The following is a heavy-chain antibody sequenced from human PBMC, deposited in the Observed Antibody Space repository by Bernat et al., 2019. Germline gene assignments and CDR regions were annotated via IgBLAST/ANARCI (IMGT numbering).Heavy chain of an antibody. CDR2: IWYDGSNK. CDR3: AREGGDFWSGLNWFDP. D-gene: IGHD3-3*01. V-gene: IGHV3-33*01. Sequence: QVQLVESGGGVVQPGRSLRLSCAASGFTFSSYGMHWVRQAPGKGLEWVAVIWYDGSNKYYADSVKGRFTISRDNSKNTLYLQMNSLRAEDTAVYYCAREGGDFWSGLNWFDPWGQGTLVTVSS. J-gene: IGHJ5*02. CDR1: GFTFSSYG.